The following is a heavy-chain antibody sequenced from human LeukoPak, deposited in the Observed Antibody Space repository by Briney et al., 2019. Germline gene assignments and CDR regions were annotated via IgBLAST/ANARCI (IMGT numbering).Heavy chain of an antibody. CDR1: GFTFSSDA. CDR3: ARGPNSNWSGLDF. J-gene: IGHJ4*02. CDR2: ISPTGSTT. Sequence: PGGSLRLSCAATGFTFSSDAMSWVRQAPGKGLVWVSRISPTGSTTSYADSVKGRFTVSRDNAKNTLYLQVNNLRAEDTAVYYCARGPNSNWSGLDFWGQGTLLTVSS. V-gene: IGHV3-74*01. D-gene: IGHD6-6*01.